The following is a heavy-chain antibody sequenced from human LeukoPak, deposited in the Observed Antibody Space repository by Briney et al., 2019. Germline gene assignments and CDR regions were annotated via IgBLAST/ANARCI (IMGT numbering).Heavy chain of an antibody. CDR1: GFTFSSYA. CDR3: AKDQIVVVVAATPWFDP. D-gene: IGHD2-15*01. V-gene: IGHV3-23*01. CDR2: ISGSGGST. J-gene: IGHJ5*02. Sequence: PGGSLRLSCAASGFTFSSYAMSWVRQAPGKGLEWVSAISGSGGSTYYADPVKGRFTISRDNSKNTLYLQMNSLRAEDTAVYYCAKDQIVVVVAATPWFDPWGQGTLVTVSS.